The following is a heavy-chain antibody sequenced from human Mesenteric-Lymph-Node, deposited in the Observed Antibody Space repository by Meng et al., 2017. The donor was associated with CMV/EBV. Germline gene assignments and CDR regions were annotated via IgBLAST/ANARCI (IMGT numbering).Heavy chain of an antibody. J-gene: IGHJ5*02. V-gene: IGHV4-4*02. Sequence: GSLRLSCVVSAGSINSNNWWSWVRQPPGKGLEWIGEIYQSGTANYNPSLKSRVTISVDTSKNQFSLKLSSVTAADTAVYYCARRGRNLGKWWFDPWGQGTLVTVSS. CDR1: AGSINSNNW. D-gene: IGHD2-15*01. CDR2: IYQSGTA. CDR3: ARRGRNLGKWWFDP.